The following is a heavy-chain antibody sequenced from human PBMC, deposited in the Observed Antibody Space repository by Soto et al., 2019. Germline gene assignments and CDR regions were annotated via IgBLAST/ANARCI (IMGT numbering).Heavy chain of an antibody. Sequence: EVQLVESGGGLVKPGGSLRLSCAASGFTFSSYSMNWVRQAPGKGLEWVSSISSSSNSIYYADSVKGRFTISRDNAKNSLYLQMNSLRAEDTAVYYWAREGYGSGGGYFDYWGRGTLVTVSS. V-gene: IGHV3-21*01. J-gene: IGHJ4*02. CDR3: AREGYGSGGGYFDY. CDR1: GFTFSSYS. D-gene: IGHD3-10*01. CDR2: ISSSSNSI.